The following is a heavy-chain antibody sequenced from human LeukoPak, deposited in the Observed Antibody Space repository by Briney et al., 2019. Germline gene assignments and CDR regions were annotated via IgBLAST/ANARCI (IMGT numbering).Heavy chain of an antibody. CDR1: GFPFSSYA. CDR3: AKSDYYDSSGHPSSFEY. D-gene: IGHD3-22*01. V-gene: IGHV3-23*01. J-gene: IGHJ4*02. Sequence: GGSLRLSCAAYGFPFSSYAMSWVRQAPGRALEWVSAVSCSGGTTYYAHSVKGRFTISRDNSKNTLYLQMNSLRAEDTAVYYCAKSDYYDSSGHPSSFEYWGQGTLVTVSS. CDR2: VSCSGGTT.